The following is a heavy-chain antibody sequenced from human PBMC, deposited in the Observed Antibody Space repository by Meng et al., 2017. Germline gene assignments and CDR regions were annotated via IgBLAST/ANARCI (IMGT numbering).Heavy chain of an antibody. V-gene: IGHV3-23*01. CDR2: ISGSGGST. CDR1: GFTFSSYA. CDR3: ARVDILTGYYNYYYYGMDV. J-gene: IGHJ6*02. Sequence: GESLKISCAASGFTFSSYAMSWVRQAPGKGLEWVSAISGSGGSTYYADSVKGRFTISRDNAKNSLYLQMNSLRAEDTAVYYCARVDILTGYYNYYYYGMDVWGQGTTVTVSS. D-gene: IGHD3-9*01.